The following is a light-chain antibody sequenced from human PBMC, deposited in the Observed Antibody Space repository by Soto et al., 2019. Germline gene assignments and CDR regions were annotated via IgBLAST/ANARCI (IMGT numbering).Light chain of an antibody. Sequence: EVGLTQSPGTLSLSQGERAALSCRASQSVSSYLAWYQQKPGQAPRLLIYDASNRATGIPARFSGSGSGTDFTLTISSLEPEDFAVYYCQQRSNWPPRFGGGSKVDIK. CDR1: QSVSSY. V-gene: IGKV3-11*01. J-gene: IGKJ4*02. CDR3: QQRSNWPPR. CDR2: DAS.